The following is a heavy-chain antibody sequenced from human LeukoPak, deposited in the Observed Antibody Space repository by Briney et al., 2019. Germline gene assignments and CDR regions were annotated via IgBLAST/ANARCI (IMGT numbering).Heavy chain of an antibody. D-gene: IGHD5-18*01. CDR3: ARVTDRGYSYGYDY. CDR1: GGSLSSYY. Sequence: PSETLSLTCTVSGGSLSSYYWSWIRQPPGKGLEWIGYIYYSGSTNYNPSLKSRVTISVDTSKNQFSLKLSSVTAADTAVYYCARVTDRGYSYGYDYWGQGTLVTVSS. CDR2: IYYSGST. V-gene: IGHV4-59*01. J-gene: IGHJ4*02.